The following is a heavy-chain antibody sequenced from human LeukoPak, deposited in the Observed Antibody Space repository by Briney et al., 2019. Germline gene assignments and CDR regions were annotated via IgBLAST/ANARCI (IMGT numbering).Heavy chain of an antibody. CDR3: SRENGAFSPFGY. D-gene: IGHD2-8*01. CDR2: VSLSGLT. Sequence: SRTLSLTCGVSGGSITSTNWWSWVRQPPGQGLEWIGEVSLSGLTNYNPSLSSRVIMALDTSKNHLSLHLTSVTAADTAVYYCSRENGAFSPFGYWGQGYLVTVLS. J-gene: IGHJ4*02. CDR1: GGSITSTNW. V-gene: IGHV4-4*02.